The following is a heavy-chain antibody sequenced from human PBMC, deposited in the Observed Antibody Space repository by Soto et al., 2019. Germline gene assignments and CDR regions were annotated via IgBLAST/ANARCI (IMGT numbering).Heavy chain of an antibody. CDR3: ARGPWTQEGPKYYFDF. CDR2: IIPVLGRA. Sequence: QLQLVQSGAEVKKPGSSVKVSCKASGGTFDTFAFSWLRQAPGQVLEWLGGIIPVLGRANYAQRFQDRVSASADGSTSTAFMELSSLNSDDTAVYYCARGPWTQEGPKYYFDFWGQGTLVTVSS. CDR1: GGTFDTFA. V-gene: IGHV1-69*01. J-gene: IGHJ4*02. D-gene: IGHD5-18*01.